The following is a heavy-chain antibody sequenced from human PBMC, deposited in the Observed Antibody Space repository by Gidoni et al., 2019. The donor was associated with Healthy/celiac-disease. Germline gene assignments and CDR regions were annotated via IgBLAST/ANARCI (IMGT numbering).Heavy chain of an antibody. CDR3: TRDFRSQWLVLGNWFDP. CDR1: GFTFGDYA. V-gene: IGHV3-49*04. J-gene: IGHJ5*02. D-gene: IGHD6-19*01. CDR2: IRSKAYGGTT. Sequence: EVQLVESGGGLVQPGRSLRLSCTASGFTFGDYAMSWVRQAPGKGLEWVGFIRSKAYGGTTEYAASVKGRFTISRDDSKSIAYLQMNSLKTEDTAVYYCTRDFRSQWLVLGNWFDPWGQGTLVTVSS.